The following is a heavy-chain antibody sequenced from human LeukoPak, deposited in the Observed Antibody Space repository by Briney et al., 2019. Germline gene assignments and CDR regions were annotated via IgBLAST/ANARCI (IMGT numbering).Heavy chain of an antibody. J-gene: IGHJ3*02. CDR1: GYPSTSYG. CDR2: ISAYNGNT. Sequence: GASVTVSCKASGYPSTSYGLSWVRQVPGQGLEWMGWISAYNGNTHYAERLQDRVTMTTDTSTSTAYMELRSLRSDDTAVYYCARDQVVVVAATYDAFDIWGQGTMVTVSS. D-gene: IGHD2-15*01. V-gene: IGHV1-18*01. CDR3: ARDQVVVVAATYDAFDI.